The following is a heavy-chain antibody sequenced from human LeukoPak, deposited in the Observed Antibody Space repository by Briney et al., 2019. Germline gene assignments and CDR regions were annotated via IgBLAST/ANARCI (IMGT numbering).Heavy chain of an antibody. CDR1: GPSISSYY. J-gene: IGHJ4*02. Sequence: PSETLSLTCTVSGPSISSYYWSWIRQPPGKRLEWIGYFYYSGSTSYNPSPNSQVIISADTSKNQFSLKLISVTAADTAVYYCARGGRSGSYGYYFDYWGQGTLVTVSS. CDR3: ARGGRSGSYGYYFDY. D-gene: IGHD3-10*01. CDR2: FYYSGST. V-gene: IGHV4-59*01.